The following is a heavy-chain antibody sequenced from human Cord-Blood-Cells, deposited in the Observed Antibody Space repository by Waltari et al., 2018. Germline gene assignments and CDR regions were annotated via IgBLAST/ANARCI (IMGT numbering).Heavy chain of an antibody. V-gene: IGHV4-39*01. D-gene: IGHD3-3*01. J-gene: IGHJ5*02. CDR3: ARGRIFGVVIEGWFDP. CDR2: IYYSGGT. Sequence: QLQLQESGPGLVKPSETLSLTCTVSGGSISSSSYYWGWIRQPPGKGLEGIGSIYYSGGTYYNPSLRSRGTISVDTSKNQFSLKLSSVTAADTAVYYCARGRIFGVVIEGWFDPWGQGTLVTVSS. CDR1: GGSISSSSYY.